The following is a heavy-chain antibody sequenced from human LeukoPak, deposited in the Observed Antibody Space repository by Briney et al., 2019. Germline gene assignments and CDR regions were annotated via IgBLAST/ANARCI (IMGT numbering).Heavy chain of an antibody. J-gene: IGHJ5*02. Sequence: GGSLRLSCAASGFTFSSYAMSWVRQAPGKGLEWVSAISGSGGSTYYADSVKGRFTISRDNSKNTLYLQVNSLRAEDTAVYYCAKVPSYDFWSGLNWFDPWGQGTLVTVSS. CDR1: GFTFSSYA. CDR3: AKVPSYDFWSGLNWFDP. V-gene: IGHV3-23*01. CDR2: ISGSGGST. D-gene: IGHD3-3*01.